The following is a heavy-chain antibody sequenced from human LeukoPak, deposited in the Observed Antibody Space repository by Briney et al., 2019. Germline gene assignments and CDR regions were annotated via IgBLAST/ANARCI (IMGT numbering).Heavy chain of an antibody. CDR3: ARWAGSSWAEARRQGYKYYYYMDV. D-gene: IGHD6-6*01. CDR1: GFTVSSNY. V-gene: IGHV3-7*01. J-gene: IGHJ6*03. Sequence: GGSLRLSCAASGFTVSSNYMSWVRQAPGRELEWVANINQDGSERYYVDSVKGRFTISRDNAKNSLYLQLNSLRAEDTAVYYCARWAGSSWAEARRQGYKYYYYMDVWGKGTTVTVSS. CDR2: INQDGSER.